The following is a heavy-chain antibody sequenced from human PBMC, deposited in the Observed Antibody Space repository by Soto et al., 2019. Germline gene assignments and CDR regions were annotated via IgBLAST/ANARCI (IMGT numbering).Heavy chain of an antibody. CDR2: ISSSGNYI. CDR1: GFTFSSYI. V-gene: IGHV3-21*01. Sequence: EVQLVESGGGLVKPGGSLRLSCAASGFTFSSYIINWVRQAPGKGLEWVSAISSSGNYIYYADSVKGRFTISRDNAKNSLYLQMNSLRAEDTAVDYCAREGGRYCTGGSGYTGAFDIWGQGTMVTASS. D-gene: IGHD2-15*01. CDR3: AREGGRYCTGGSGYTGAFDI. J-gene: IGHJ3*02.